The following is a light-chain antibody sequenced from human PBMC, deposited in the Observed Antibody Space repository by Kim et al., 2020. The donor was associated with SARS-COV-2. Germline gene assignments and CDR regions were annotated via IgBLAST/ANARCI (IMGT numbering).Light chain of an antibody. CDR1: HNVGIN. CDR3: QQRGSWPPAVT. V-gene: IGKV3-11*01. J-gene: IGKJ4*01. CDR2: DAA. Sequence: RGEGATRSCRASHNVGINLAWYQQTPGQSPRILIYDAAMRAAGIPDRFSGSGSGTDFTLTIGSLAPEDFAIYYCQQRGSWPPAVTFGGGTKVDIK.